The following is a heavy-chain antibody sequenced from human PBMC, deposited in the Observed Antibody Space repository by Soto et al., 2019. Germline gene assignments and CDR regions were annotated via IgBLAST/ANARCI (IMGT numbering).Heavy chain of an antibody. D-gene: IGHD5-12*01. J-gene: IGHJ4*02. CDR3: VKDSWLIVATLGMSDSSDY. V-gene: IGHV3-64D*08. CDR1: ASTCSGNA. CDR2: ISSNGGST. Sequence: GVTLRLSFSASASTCSGNAKEWVRKAPGKKLEYVSAISSNGGSTYYADSVKGRFTISRDNSKNTLYLQMSSLRAEDTAVYYCVKDSWLIVATLGMSDSSDYSGQGTLVTVSS.